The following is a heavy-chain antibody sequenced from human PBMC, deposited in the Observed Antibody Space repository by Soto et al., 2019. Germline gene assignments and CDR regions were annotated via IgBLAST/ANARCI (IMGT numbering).Heavy chain of an antibody. CDR3: ARGLVHCSGGSCYSGDLDP. CDR1: GYTFTSYD. J-gene: IGHJ5*02. V-gene: IGHV1-8*01. D-gene: IGHD2-15*01. Sequence: ASVKVSCKASGYTFTSYDINWVRQATGQGLEWMGWMNPNSGNTGYAQKFQGRVTMTRNTSISTAYMELSSLRSEDTAVYYCARGLVHCSGGSCYSGDLDPWGQGTLATASS. CDR2: MNPNSGNT.